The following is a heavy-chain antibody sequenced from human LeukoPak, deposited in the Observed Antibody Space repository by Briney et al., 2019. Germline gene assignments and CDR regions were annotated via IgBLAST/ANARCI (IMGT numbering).Heavy chain of an antibody. V-gene: IGHV1-8*02. CDR1: GYTFTSYD. CDR2: MNPNSGNT. J-gene: IGHJ6*03. CDR3: ARNYYDSSGYFWTFYYYMDV. Sequence: ASVKVSCKASGYTFTSYDISWVRQATGQGLEWMGWMNPNSGNTGYAQKFQGRVTMTRNTSISTAYMELSSLRSEDTAVYYCARNYYDSSGYFWTFYYYMDVWGKGTTVTISS. D-gene: IGHD3-22*01.